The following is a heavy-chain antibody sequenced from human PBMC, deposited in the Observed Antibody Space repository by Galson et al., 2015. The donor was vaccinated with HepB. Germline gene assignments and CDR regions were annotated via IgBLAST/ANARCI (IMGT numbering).Heavy chain of an antibody. CDR2: SSASDGGT. CDR1: GFTSSSHGFTFRHYA. V-gene: IGHV3-23*01. J-gene: IGHJ6*02. D-gene: IGHD1-26*01. Sequence: SLRLSCAASGFTSSSHGFTFRHYAMSWVRQAPGKGLEWVSVSSASDGGTYYADSVKGRFTISRDNSKNALYLQMNSLRAEDTAVYYCAKERTGKVGAAYYYYGLDVWGQGTTVTVSS. CDR3: AKERTGKVGAAYYYYGLDV.